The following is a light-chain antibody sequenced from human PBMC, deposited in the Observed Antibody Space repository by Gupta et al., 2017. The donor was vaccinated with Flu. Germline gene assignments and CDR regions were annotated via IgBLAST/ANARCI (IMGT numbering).Light chain of an antibody. Sequence: PGERATLSCRASQSVSSKLAWYQQKPGQAPRLLIYGASSRATGVPARLSGSGSGTEFTLTISSLQSEDFAVYYCQQYYSGRTFGQGTKVEIK. V-gene: IGKV3-15*01. CDR2: GAS. J-gene: IGKJ1*01. CDR1: QSVSSK. CDR3: QQYYSGRT.